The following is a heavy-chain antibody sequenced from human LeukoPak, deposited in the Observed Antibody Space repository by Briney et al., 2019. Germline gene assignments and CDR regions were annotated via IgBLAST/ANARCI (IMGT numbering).Heavy chain of an antibody. D-gene: IGHD6-19*01. CDR3: ASQSQQWLVHSDAFDI. Sequence: SETLSLTCTVSGGSISSYYWSWIRQPPGKGLEWIGYIYYSGSTNYNPSLKSRVTISVDTSKNQFSLKLSSVTAADTAVYYCASQSQQWLVHSDAFDIWGQGTMVTVSS. CDR2: IYYSGST. CDR1: GGSISSYY. J-gene: IGHJ3*02. V-gene: IGHV4-59*12.